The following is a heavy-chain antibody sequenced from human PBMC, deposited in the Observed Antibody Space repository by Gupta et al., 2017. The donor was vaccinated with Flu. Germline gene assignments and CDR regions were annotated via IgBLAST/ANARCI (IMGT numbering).Heavy chain of an antibody. V-gene: IGHV1-2*06. CDR3: ARDFSPAAPYYFDY. D-gene: IGHD2-2*01. J-gene: IGHJ4*02. Sequence: QVQLVQSGAEVKKPGASVKVSCKASGYRFIGYYMHWVRQAPGQGLEWMGRINPNTGDTNYAQKFQGRVTMTRDTSISTAYMELTRLRSDDTAVFYCARDFSPAAPYYFDYWGQGTLVTVSS. CDR1: GYRFIGYY. CDR2: INPNTGDT.